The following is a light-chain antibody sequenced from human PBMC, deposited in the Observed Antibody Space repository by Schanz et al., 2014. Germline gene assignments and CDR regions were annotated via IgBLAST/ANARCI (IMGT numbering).Light chain of an antibody. CDR1: GSNIGAGYA. J-gene: IGLJ2*01. Sequence: QSVLTQPPSVSGAPGQRATISCTGSGSNIGAGYAVHWYQQDPGAAPKLLIYGDYNRPSGVPDRFSGSKSGTSAYLAITGLQAEDEADYYCCSYAATFSVVFGGGTQLTVL. CDR3: CSYAATFSVV. V-gene: IGLV1-40*01. CDR2: GDY.